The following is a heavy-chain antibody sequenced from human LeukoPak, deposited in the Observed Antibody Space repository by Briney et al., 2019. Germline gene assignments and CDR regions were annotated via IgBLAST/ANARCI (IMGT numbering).Heavy chain of an antibody. D-gene: IGHD1-26*01. CDR1: GFTFSSYA. CDR2: ISYDGSNK. V-gene: IGHV3-30-3*01. J-gene: IGHJ4*02. CDR3: ARGDSGDFDY. Sequence: GGSLRLSCAASGFTFSSYAMHWVRQAPGKGLEWVAVISYDGSNKYYADSVKGRFTISRDNSKNTLYLQMNGLRAEDTAVYYCARGDSGDFDYWGQGTLVTVSS.